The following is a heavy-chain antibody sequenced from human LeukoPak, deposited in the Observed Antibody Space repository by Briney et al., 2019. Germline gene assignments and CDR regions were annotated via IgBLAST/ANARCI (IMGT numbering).Heavy chain of an antibody. D-gene: IGHD3-22*01. CDR1: GGSIRSSDDY. V-gene: IGHV4-39*07. CDR3: ARDRYDSSGSEFYFDY. Sequence: PSETLSLTCSVSGGSIRSSDDYWGFVRQTPGKGLEWMGSIYYTGSSHYDPSLKSRATISVDTSKNQFSLKLSSVTAADTAVYYCARDRYDSSGSEFYFDYWGQGTLVTVSS. J-gene: IGHJ4*02. CDR2: IYYTGSS.